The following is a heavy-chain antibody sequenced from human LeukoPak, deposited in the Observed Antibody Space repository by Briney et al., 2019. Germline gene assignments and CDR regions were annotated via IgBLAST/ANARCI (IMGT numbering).Heavy chain of an antibody. CDR1: GFTFSTYA. D-gene: IGHD2-8*02. Sequence: GGSLRFSCEASGFTFSTYAMSWVRQAPGSGLKWVSAVSGSGGSTYYAGSVKGRFTISRDNSRNTLYLQMNSLRGEDTALYYCAKANTGLTHDFDNWGQGTLVTVSS. J-gene: IGHJ4*02. CDR2: VSGSGGST. CDR3: AKANTGLTHDFDN. V-gene: IGHV3-23*01.